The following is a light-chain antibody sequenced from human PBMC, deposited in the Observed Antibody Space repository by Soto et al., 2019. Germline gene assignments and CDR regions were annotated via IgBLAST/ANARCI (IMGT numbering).Light chain of an antibody. Sequence: QSVLTQPPSASGSPGQSVTISCTGTSSDVGGYNYVSWYQQHPGKAPKLMIYGVSKRPSGVPDRFSGSKSGNTASLTVSGLQAEDEADYYCSSYAGSNNFWVFGGGTKVTVL. CDR2: GVS. CDR3: SSYAGSNNFWV. J-gene: IGLJ3*02. V-gene: IGLV2-8*01. CDR1: SSDVGGYNY.